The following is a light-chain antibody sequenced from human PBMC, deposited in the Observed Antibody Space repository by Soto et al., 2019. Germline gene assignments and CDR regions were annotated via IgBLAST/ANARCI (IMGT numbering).Light chain of an antibody. CDR2: GAY. V-gene: IGKV3-15*01. CDR3: QHRADWPIT. Sequence: EIVMTQSPATLSVSPGERAXVSWRASXSVSSNLAWYQQKPGQAPRLLIYGAYTRATRIPASFRGSGSGTEFTLTISRLEPEDFAVYYCQHRADWPITFGQGTRLEI. CDR1: XSVSSN. J-gene: IGKJ5*01.